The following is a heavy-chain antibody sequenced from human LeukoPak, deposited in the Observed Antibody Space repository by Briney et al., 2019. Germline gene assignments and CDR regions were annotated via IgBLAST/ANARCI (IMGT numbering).Heavy chain of an antibody. CDR1: GYTFTAYY. D-gene: IGHD3-22*01. J-gene: IGHJ4*02. CDR3: ARSQYYYDSSGYSDAFDY. V-gene: IGHV1-2*02. Sequence: ASVKVSCKASGYTFTAYYLHWVRLAPGQGLEWMGWITPNSGGTKYAQRFQGRVTMTRDTSTSTVYMELSSLRSEDTAVYYCARSQYYYDSSGYSDAFDYWGQGTLVTVSS. CDR2: ITPNSGGT.